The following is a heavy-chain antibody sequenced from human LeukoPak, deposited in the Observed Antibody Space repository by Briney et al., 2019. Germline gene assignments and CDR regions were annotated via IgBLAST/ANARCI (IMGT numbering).Heavy chain of an antibody. CDR3: ARPKGVHAFDI. CDR1: GFTFSSYA. D-gene: IGHD2-8*01. V-gene: IGHV3-66*02. Sequence: PGGSLRLSCAASGFTFSSYAMSWVRQAPGKGLEWVSVIYSGGSTYYADSVKGRFTISRDNSKNTLYLQMNSLRAEDTAVYYCARPKGVHAFDIWGQGTMVTVSS. CDR2: IYSGGST. J-gene: IGHJ3*02.